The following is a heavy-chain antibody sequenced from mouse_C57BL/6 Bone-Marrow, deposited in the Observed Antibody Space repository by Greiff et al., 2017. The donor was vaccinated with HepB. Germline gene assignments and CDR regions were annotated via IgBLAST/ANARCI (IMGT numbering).Heavy chain of an antibody. Sequence: EVQGVESGGGLVQPKGSLKLSCAASGFSFNTYAMNWVRQAPGKGLEWVARIRSKSNNYATYYADSVKDRFTISRDDSESMLYLQMNNLKTEDTAMYYCVRGLLSYWYFDVWGTGTTVTVSS. D-gene: IGHD2-1*01. CDR3: VRGLLSYWYFDV. CDR1: GFSFNTYA. CDR2: IRSKSNNYAT. J-gene: IGHJ1*03. V-gene: IGHV10-1*01.